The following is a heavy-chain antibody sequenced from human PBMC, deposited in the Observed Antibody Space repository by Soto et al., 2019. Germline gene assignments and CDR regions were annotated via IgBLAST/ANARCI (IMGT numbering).Heavy chain of an antibody. Sequence: QVQLVESGGGVVQPGRSLRLSCAASGFTFSAYAMHWVRQAPGKGLEWVAAISKDGGNEFYADSVKGRFTISRDTSKNTLDLQMSSQRVEDTALYYCAKDKMGSSDLGYFDYWGQGTLVTVSS. CDR1: GFTFSAYA. J-gene: IGHJ4*02. D-gene: IGHD1-26*01. V-gene: IGHV3-30*18. CDR3: AKDKMGSSDLGYFDY. CDR2: ISKDGGNE.